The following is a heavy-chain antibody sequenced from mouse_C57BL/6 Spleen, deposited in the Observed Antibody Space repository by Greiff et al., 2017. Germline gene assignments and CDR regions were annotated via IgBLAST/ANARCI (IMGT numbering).Heavy chain of an antibody. D-gene: IGHD1-1*01. CDR2: IYPGDGDT. CDR1: GYAFSSYW. J-gene: IGHJ2*01. Sequence: QVQLQQSGAELVKPGASVKISCKASGYAFSSYWMNWVKQRPGKGLEWIGQIYPGDGDTNYNGKFTGKATLTADKSSSTAYMQLSSLTSEDSAVYFCARVLDYYGSSYGYWGQGTTLTVSS. CDR3: ARVLDYYGSSYGY. V-gene: IGHV1-80*01.